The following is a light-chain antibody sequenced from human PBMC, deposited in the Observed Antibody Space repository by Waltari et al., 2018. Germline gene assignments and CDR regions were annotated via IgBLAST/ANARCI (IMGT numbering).Light chain of an antibody. J-gene: IGKJ1*01. Sequence: DIQMTQSPYSLSASVGDTVTITCRASQSINNGLDWYQQKPGKAPKVLIYKASSLQSGVPSRFSGSGSGTEFTLTISSLQPEDFATYYCLQYSSNPRTFGQGTKVEIK. CDR2: KAS. V-gene: IGKV1-5*03. CDR1: QSINNG. CDR3: LQYSSNPRT.